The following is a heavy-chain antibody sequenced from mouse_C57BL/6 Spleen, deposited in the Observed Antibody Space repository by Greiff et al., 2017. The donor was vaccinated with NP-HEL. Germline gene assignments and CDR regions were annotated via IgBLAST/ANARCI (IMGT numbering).Heavy chain of an antibody. V-gene: IGHV3-6*01. CDR2: ISYDGSN. CDR1: GYSITSGYY. Sequence: EVKLEESGPGLVKPSQSLSLTCSVTGYSITSGYYWNWIRQFPGNKLEWMGYISYDGSNNYNPSLKNRISITRDTSKNQFFLKLNSVTTEDTATYYCAREPYDYDGEGFDYWGQGTTLTVSS. CDR3: AREPYDYDGEGFDY. D-gene: IGHD2-4*01. J-gene: IGHJ2*01.